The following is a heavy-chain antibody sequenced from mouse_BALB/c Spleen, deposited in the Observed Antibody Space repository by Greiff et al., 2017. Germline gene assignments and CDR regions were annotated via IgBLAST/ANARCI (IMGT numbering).Heavy chain of an antibody. Sequence: QVQLQQSGPELVKPGASVRISCKASGYTFTSYYIHWVKQRPGQGLEWIGWIYPGNVNTKYNEKSKGKATLTADKSSSTAYMQLSSLTSEDSAVYFCARSPLMITFAYWGQGTLVTVSA. CDR3: ARSPLMITFAY. J-gene: IGHJ3*01. CDR2: IYPGNVNT. V-gene: IGHV1S56*01. CDR1: GYTFTSYY. D-gene: IGHD2-4*01.